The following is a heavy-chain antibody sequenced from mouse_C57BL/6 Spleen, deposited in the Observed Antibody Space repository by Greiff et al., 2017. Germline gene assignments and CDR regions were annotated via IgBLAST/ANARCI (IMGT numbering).Heavy chain of an antibody. Sequence: VQLQQSGAELVKPGASVKLSCTASGFNIKDYYMHWVKQRPEQGLEWIGRIDPEDGDTKYAPKFQGKATITADTSSTTAYLQLSSLTSEDTAVYYGARGGWSGWFADWGQGTLVTVSA. D-gene: IGHD2-3*01. J-gene: IGHJ3*01. CDR2: IDPEDGDT. CDR3: ARGGWSGWFAD. CDR1: GFNIKDYY. V-gene: IGHV14-2*01.